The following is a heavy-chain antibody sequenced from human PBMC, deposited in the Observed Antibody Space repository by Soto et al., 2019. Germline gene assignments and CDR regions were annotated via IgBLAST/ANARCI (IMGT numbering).Heavy chain of an antibody. CDR2: ISYDGSDK. D-gene: IGHD2-15*01. V-gene: IGHV3-30*18. CDR1: GFTFSSYG. J-gene: IGHJ4*02. Sequence: QVQLVESGGGVVQPGRSLRLSCAASGFTFSSYGMHWVRQAPGKGLEWVAVISYDGSDKYYADSVKGRFTISRDNSKNTLYLQMNSLRPEDTDVYYCAKDTGRTVVIAATPLDYWGQGTLVTVSS. CDR3: AKDTGRTVVIAATPLDY.